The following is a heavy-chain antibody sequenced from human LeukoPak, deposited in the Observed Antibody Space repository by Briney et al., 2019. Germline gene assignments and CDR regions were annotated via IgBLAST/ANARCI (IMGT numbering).Heavy chain of an antibody. D-gene: IGHD1-7*01. CDR2: FDPEDGET. CDR1: GYTLTELS. V-gene: IGHV1-24*01. J-gene: IGHJ6*02. Sequence: VASVKVSCKVSGYTLTELSIHWVRQAPGKGLEWMGGFDPEDGETIYAQKLQGRVTMTTDTSTSTAYMELRSLRSDDTAVYYCARVPQYNWNCDVWGQGTTVTVSS. CDR3: ARVPQYNWNCDV.